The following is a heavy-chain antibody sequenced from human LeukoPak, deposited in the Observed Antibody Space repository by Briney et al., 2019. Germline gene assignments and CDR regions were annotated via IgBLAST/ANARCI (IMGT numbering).Heavy chain of an antibody. V-gene: IGHV3-21*01. CDR3: ARDYYGSGTFDY. Sequence: GGFLRLSCAASGFTFSSYSMNWVRQAPGKGLEWVSSISTSSEYIYYADSVKGRFTISRNNAKNSLYLQMNSLRADDTAVYYCARDYYGSGTFDYWGQGTLVTVSS. D-gene: IGHD3-10*01. CDR1: GFTFSSYS. CDR2: ISTSSEYI. J-gene: IGHJ4*02.